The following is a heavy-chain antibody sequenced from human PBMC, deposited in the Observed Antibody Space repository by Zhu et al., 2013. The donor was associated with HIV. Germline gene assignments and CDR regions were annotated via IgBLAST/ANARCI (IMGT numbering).Heavy chain of an antibody. J-gene: IGHJ4*02. Sequence: QVQLVQSGAEVKKPGASVKVSCKASGYTFTSYAMHWVRQAPGQRLEWMGWINAGNGNTKYSQKFQGRVTITRDTSASTAYMELSSLRSEDTAVYYCAREEDLYGDLLGDYWGQGTLVTVSS. CDR2: INAGNGNT. V-gene: IGHV1-3*01. CDR3: AREEDLYGDLLGDY. CDR1: GYTFTSYA. D-gene: IGHD4-17*01.